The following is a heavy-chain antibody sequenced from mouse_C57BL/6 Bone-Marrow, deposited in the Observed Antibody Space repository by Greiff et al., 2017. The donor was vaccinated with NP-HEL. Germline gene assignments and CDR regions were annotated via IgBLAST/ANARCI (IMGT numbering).Heavy chain of an antibody. J-gene: IGHJ3*01. V-gene: IGHV5-6*01. CDR1: GFTFSSYG. D-gene: IGHD2-4*01. CDR3: ARHLVYYDYWFAY. CDR2: ISSGGSYN. Sequence: EVMLVESGGDLVKPGGSLKLSCAASGFTFSSYGMSWVRQTPDKRLEWVATISSGGSYNYSPDSVKGRFTISRDNAKNTMYLQMSSLESEDTAMYYCARHLVYYDYWFAYWGQGTLVTVSA.